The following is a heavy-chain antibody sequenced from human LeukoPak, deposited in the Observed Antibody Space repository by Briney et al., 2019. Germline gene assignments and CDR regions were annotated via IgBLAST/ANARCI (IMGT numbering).Heavy chain of an antibody. CDR2: ISSYNGNR. CDR1: VYTFTSYS. D-gene: IGHD3-22*01. V-gene: IGHV1-18*01. Sequence: ASVTVSFTASVYTFTSYSIGWVRQAPGQGLEWMGWISSYNGNRNYAQNLQGRVTMTTDTSTSTAYMELRSLRSDDTAVYYCARVEDYYDSSGLFDPWGQGTLVTVSS. J-gene: IGHJ5*02. CDR3: ARVEDYYDSSGLFDP.